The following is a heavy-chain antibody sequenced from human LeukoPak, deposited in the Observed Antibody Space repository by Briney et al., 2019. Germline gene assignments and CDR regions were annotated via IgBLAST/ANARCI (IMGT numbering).Heavy chain of an antibody. V-gene: IGHV3-21*01. J-gene: IGHJ4*02. CDR2: ISSSSTYI. CDR3: ARDPLSYNILTGYDYPGAFDY. D-gene: IGHD3-9*01. Sequence: GGSLRLSCAASGFTFSSYSVNWVRQAPGKGLEWVSYISSSSTYIYYADSVKGRFTISRDNAKNSLYLQMNSLRAEDTAVHYCARDPLSYNILTGYDYPGAFDYWGQGTLVIVSS. CDR1: GFTFSSYS.